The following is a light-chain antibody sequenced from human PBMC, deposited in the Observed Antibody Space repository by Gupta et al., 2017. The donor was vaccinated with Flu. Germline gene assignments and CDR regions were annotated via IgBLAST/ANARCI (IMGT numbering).Light chain of an antibody. Sequence: DIVMTQSPLSLPVTPGEPASISCRSSQSLLHSNGYNYLDWYLRKPGQSPQLLIYLGSNRASGVPDRFSGRGSGTDFTLKISRVEAEDVGVYYCMQALQTPVTFGQGTKVEIK. V-gene: IGKV2-28*01. J-gene: IGKJ1*01. CDR3: MQALQTPVT. CDR2: LGS. CDR1: QSLLHSNGYNY.